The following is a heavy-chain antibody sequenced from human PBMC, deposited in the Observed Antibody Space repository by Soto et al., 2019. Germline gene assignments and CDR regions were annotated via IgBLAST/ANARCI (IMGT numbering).Heavy chain of an antibody. D-gene: IGHD3-10*01. CDR1: GFTFSSYA. CDR3: AKDQRGVTPLLWFGELFHY. V-gene: IGHV3-23*01. CDR2: ISGSGGST. Sequence: PGGSLRLSCAASGFTFSSYAMSWVRQAPGKGLEWVSAISGSGGSTYYADSVKGRFTISRDNSKNTLYLQMNSLRAEDTAVYYCAKDQRGVTPLLWFGELFHYWGQGTLVTVSS. J-gene: IGHJ4*02.